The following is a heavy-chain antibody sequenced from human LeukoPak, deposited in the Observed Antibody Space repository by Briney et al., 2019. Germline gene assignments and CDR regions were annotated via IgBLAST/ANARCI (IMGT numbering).Heavy chain of an antibody. V-gene: IGHV3-53*01. Sequence: QSGGSLRLSCAASGFTVSSNYMSWVRQAPGKGLEWVSVIYSGGSTYYADSVKGRFTISRDNSKNTLYLQMNSLRAEDTAVYYCARESSVRGFGEPLPNYYYGMDVWGQGTTVTVSS. CDR3: ARESSVRGFGEPLPNYYYGMDV. D-gene: IGHD3-10*01. CDR2: IYSGGST. CDR1: GFTVSSNY. J-gene: IGHJ6*02.